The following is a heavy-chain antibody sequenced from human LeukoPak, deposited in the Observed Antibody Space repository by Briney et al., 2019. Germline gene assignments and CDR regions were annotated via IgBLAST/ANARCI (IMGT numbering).Heavy chain of an antibody. Sequence: GGSLRLSCAASGFTFSGYWMMWVRQTPGKGLEWVANIKQDGSVKQYVDSVKGRFTISRDNAKNSLYLQMNSLRAEDTAVYYCARDFGGGSYYVGYWGQGTLVTVSS. J-gene: IGHJ4*02. CDR3: ARDFGGGSYYVGY. CDR1: GFTFSGYW. D-gene: IGHD1-26*01. CDR2: IKQDGSVK. V-gene: IGHV3-7*01.